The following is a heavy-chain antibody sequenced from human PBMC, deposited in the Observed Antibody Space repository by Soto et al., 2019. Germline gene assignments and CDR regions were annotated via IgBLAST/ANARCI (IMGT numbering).Heavy chain of an antibody. D-gene: IGHD2-15*01. V-gene: IGHV3-33*05. CDR2: ISYDGSNK. CDR1: RFTFKSYW. CDR3: ARDCGYGYGMDV. J-gene: IGHJ6*02. Sequence: GSLRLSRAASRFTFKSYWKVRGRQAPGKGLEWVAVISYDGSNKFYADSVKGRFTISRDNSKNTLYLQMNSLRAEDTAMYYCARDCGYGYGMDVWGQGTTVTVSS.